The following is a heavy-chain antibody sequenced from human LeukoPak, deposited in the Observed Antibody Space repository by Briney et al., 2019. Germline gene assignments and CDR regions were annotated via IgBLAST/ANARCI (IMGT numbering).Heavy chain of an antibody. CDR2: ISWNSGSI. Sequence: GRSLRLSCAASRFTLADYAMHWVRQAPGRGLEGVSGISWNSGSIGYADSVKGRFTISRDNAKDSLYLQMNSLRAEDTALYYCAKRGSPPQAAFDYWGQGTLVTVSS. V-gene: IGHV3-9*01. CDR3: AKRGSPPQAAFDY. J-gene: IGHJ4*02. D-gene: IGHD6-13*01. CDR1: RFTLADYA.